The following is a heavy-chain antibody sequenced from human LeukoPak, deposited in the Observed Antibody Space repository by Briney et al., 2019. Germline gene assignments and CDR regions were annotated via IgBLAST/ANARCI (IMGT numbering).Heavy chain of an antibody. CDR3: ARREAVTAIADAFDI. CDR1: GGSISSYY. CDR2: IYYSGST. J-gene: IGHJ3*02. Sequence: PSETLSLTCTVSGGSISSYYWSWIRQPPGKGLEWIGYIYYSGSTNYNPSLKSRVTISVDTSKNQFSLKLSSVTAADTAVYYCARREAVTAIADAFDIWGQGTMVTVSS. V-gene: IGHV4-59*08. D-gene: IGHD2-21*02.